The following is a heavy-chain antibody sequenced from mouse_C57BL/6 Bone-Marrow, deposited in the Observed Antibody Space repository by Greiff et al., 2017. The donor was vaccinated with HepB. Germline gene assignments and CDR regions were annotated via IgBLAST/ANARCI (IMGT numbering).Heavy chain of an antibody. Sequence: EVHLVESGPELVKPGASVKISCKASGYSFTGYYMHWVKQSHGNILDWIGYIYPYNGVSSYNQKFKGKATLTVDKSSSTAYMELRSLTSEDSAVYYCARRTGNWDWYFDVWGTGTTVTVSS. CDR1: GYSFTGYY. J-gene: IGHJ1*03. CDR3: ARRTGNWDWYFDV. V-gene: IGHV1-31*01. D-gene: IGHD4-1*01. CDR2: IYPYNGVS.